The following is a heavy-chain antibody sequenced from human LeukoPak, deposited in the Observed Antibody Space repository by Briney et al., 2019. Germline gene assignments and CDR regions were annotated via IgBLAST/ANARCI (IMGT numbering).Heavy chain of an antibody. CDR1: GGSISSYY. CDR3: ARGRYDYVWGSYRPIFDY. V-gene: IGHV4-4*07. D-gene: IGHD3-16*02. CDR2: IETSGNT. J-gene: IGHJ4*02. Sequence: PSETLSLTCTVSGGSISSYYWSWIRQPAGKGLEWIGRIETSGNTNYKPSLKSRVTISVDTSKNQFSLKLSSVTAADTAVYYCARGRYDYVWGSYRPIFDYWGQGTLVTVSS.